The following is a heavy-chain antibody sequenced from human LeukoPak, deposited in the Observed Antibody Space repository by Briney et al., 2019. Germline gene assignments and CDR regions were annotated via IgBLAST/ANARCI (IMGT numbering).Heavy chain of an antibody. Sequence: GGSLRLSCAASGFTFSSYAMSWVRQAPGKGLEWVSGISGSGGSTYYADSVKGRFTISRDNSKNTLYLQMNSLRAEDTAVYYCADGCDGGTCAYDYWGQGTLVTVSS. V-gene: IGHV3-23*01. J-gene: IGHJ4*02. CDR2: ISGSGGST. CDR3: ADGCDGGTCAYDY. CDR1: GFTFSSYA. D-gene: IGHD2-15*01.